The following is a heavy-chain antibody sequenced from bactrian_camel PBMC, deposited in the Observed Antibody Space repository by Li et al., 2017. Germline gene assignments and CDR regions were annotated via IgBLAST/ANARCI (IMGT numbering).Heavy chain of an antibody. CDR2: IYTGGGTI. V-gene: IGHV3S40*01. CDR1: RYDLSGIC. J-gene: IGHJ6*01. Sequence: DVQLVESGGGSVQAGGSLRLSCGTSRYDLSGICVGWFRQAPGQEREAVALIYTGGGTIRYVDSVEGRFTISQDNYNDKDDVNTVYLQMNSLKPKDTAMYSCAADYYCYRKDSSPKDFGYWGQGTQVTVS. D-gene: IGHD3*01. CDR3: AADYYCYRKDSSPKDFGY.